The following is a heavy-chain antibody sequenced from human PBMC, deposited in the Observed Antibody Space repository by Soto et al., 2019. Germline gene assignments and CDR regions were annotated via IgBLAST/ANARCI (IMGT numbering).Heavy chain of an antibody. V-gene: IGHV4-61*05. CDR3: VAVTINDYYYYYMDV. CDR2: IYYSGST. Sequence: SETLSLTCTVSGGSISSGGYYWGWIRQHPGKGLEWIGYIYYSGSTNYNPSLKSRVTISVDTSKNQFSLKLSSVTAADTAVYYCVAVTINDYYYYYMDVWGKGTTVTVSS. D-gene: IGHD4-4*01. J-gene: IGHJ6*03. CDR1: GGSISSGGYY.